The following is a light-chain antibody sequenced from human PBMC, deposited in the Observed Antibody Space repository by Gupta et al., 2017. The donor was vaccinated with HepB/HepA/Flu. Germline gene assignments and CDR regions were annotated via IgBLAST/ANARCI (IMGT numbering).Light chain of an antibody. V-gene: IGLV4-69*01. Sequence: QLVLTQSPSASASLGASVKLTCTLSSGHSNYAIAWHQQRPERGPRYLMKVNSDGSHSKGDGIPDRFSGSSSGAERYLTISSLQSEDEADYYCQTWGTGIRVFGGGTKLTVL. J-gene: IGLJ3*02. CDR3: QTWGTGIRV. CDR2: VNSDGSH. CDR1: SGHSNYA.